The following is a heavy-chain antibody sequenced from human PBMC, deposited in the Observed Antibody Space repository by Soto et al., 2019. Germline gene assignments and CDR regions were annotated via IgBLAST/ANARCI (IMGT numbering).Heavy chain of an antibody. CDR2: MSYDGSDT. Sequence: LRLPCVGAGFIFINNGMHWVRQTPGKGLEWVAFMSYDGSDTFYADSVKGRFTISRDNSKNTLFLHMSNLRAEDTAMYYCTIVRVADSALDHWGQGALVTVSS. CDR3: TIVRVADSALDH. D-gene: IGHD3-10*02. V-gene: IGHV3-30*03. J-gene: IGHJ4*02. CDR1: GFIFINNG.